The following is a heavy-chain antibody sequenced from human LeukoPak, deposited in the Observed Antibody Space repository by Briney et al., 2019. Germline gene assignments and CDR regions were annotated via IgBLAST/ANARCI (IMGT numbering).Heavy chain of an antibody. CDR3: ARYAYYDSSGYFDY. D-gene: IGHD3-22*01. V-gene: IGHV4-39*01. Sequence: PSETLSLTCTVSGGSTSSSDYYWGWIRQPPDEGLEWIASIRYSGNTYYNPSLKSRVTISVDTSKNQFSLKLSSVTAADTAVYYCARYAYYDSSGYFDYWGQGTLVTVSS. CDR1: GGSTSSSDYY. CDR2: IRYSGNT. J-gene: IGHJ4*02.